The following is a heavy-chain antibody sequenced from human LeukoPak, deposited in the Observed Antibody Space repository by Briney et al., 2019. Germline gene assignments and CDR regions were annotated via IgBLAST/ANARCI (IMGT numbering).Heavy chain of an antibody. J-gene: IGHJ4*02. CDR3: AKDYYDSSGPYYFDY. CDR2: ISGSGGST. CDR1: GFTFSSYA. V-gene: IGHV3-23*01. Sequence: GGSLRLSCAASGFTFSSYAMSWVRQAPGKGLEWVSAISGSGGSTYYADSVKGRFTISRDNSKNTLYLQMNSLRAEDTAVYYCAKDYYDSSGPYYFDYWGQGTLVTVSS. D-gene: IGHD3-22*01.